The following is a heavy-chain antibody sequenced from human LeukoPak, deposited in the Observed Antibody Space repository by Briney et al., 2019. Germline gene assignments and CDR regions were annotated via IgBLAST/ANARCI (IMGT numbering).Heavy chain of an antibody. CDR1: GFTFSNAC. J-gene: IGHJ4*02. CDR3: TGRYCSTTSCSGFDY. V-gene: IGHV3-15*01. CDR2: IKSKTDGGTA. Sequence: PGGSLRLSCAASGFTFSNACMSWVRQAPGKGLEWVGRIKSKTDGGTADYAAPVKGRFTISRDDSKNTLYLQMDSLKTEDTAVYYCTGRYCSTTSCSGFDYWGQGTLVTVSS. D-gene: IGHD2-2*01.